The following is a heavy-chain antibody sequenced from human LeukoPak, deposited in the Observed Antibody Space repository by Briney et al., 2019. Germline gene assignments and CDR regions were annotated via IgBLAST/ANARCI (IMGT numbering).Heavy chain of an antibody. V-gene: IGHV3-7*01. D-gene: IGHD2-15*01. CDR1: EFTFSTYW. Sequence: GGSLRLSCAASEFTFSTYWMSWVRQAPGKGLEWVADIKQDGSEKYYVDSVKGRFTISRQNAKNSLFLQMNSLRAEDTAVYYCARHRSGGSQDDAFDIWGQGTMVTVSS. CDR2: IKQDGSEK. J-gene: IGHJ3*02. CDR3: ARHRSGGSQDDAFDI.